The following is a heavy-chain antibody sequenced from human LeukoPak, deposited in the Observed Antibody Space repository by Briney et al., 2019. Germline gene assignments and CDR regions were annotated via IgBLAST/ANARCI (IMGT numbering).Heavy chain of an antibody. CDR2: ISSTGSNI. D-gene: IGHD3-22*01. J-gene: IGHJ4*02. CDR3: AATYYYDGSGDY. CDR1: GFTFSTYE. Sequence: GGSLRLSCAASGFTFSTYEMNWVRQAPGKGLEWVSYISSTGSNIYYADSVKGRFTITRDNAKNSLYLLMNSLRTEDTAVYYCAATYYYDGSGDYWGQGTLVTVSS. V-gene: IGHV3-48*03.